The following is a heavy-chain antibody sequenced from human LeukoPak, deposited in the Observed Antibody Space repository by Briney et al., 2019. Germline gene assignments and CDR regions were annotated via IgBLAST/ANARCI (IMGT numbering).Heavy chain of an antibody. J-gene: IGHJ5*02. CDR1: GGSFSGYY. D-gene: IGHD3-3*01. Sequence: SETLSLTCAVYGGSFSGYYWSWIRQPPGKGLEWIGEINHSGSTNYNPSLKSRVTISVDTSKNQFSLKLSSVTAADTAVYYCARSGVGYYDFWSGYSHENWFDPWGQETLVTVSS. CDR3: ARSGVGYYDFWSGYSHENWFDP. CDR2: INHSGST. V-gene: IGHV4-34*01.